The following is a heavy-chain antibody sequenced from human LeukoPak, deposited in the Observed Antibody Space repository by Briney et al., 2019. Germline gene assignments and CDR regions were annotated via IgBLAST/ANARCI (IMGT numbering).Heavy chain of an antibody. V-gene: IGHV1-2*02. J-gene: IGHJ5*02. CDR2: INPNSGGT. CDR3: ARAGGRSWFDP. Sequence: ASVKVSCKASGYTFTSYDINWVRQATGQGLEWMGWINPNSGGTNYAQKFQGRVTMTRDTSISTAYMELSRLTSDDTAVYYCARAGGRSWFDPWGQGTLVTVSS. CDR1: GYTFTSYD.